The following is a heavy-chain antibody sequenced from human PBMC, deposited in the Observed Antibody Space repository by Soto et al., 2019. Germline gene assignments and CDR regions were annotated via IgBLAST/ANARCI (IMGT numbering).Heavy chain of an antibody. V-gene: IGHV1-18*01. CDR2: ISTDKGHT. J-gene: IGHJ4*02. Sequence: QVQLVQSGPEVKKPGASVKVSCRTSGYTFTSYGISWVRLAPGQGLEWMGWISTDKGHTNYAQKFQGRVTMTTDTSTSTGYMELRSLRSDDTAVYYCATRSPAFDYWGQGTLVTVST. CDR1: GYTFTSYG. CDR3: ATRSPAFDY.